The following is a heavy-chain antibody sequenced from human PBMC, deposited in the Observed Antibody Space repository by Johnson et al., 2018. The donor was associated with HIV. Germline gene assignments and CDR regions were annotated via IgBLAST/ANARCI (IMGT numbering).Heavy chain of an antibody. D-gene: IGHD3-22*01. CDR2: ISYDGSNK. CDR3: ARDVNYYDRSGSYGLHGAFDI. CDR1: GFTFSSYA. V-gene: IGHV3-30-3*01. J-gene: IGHJ3*02. Sequence: QVQLVESGGGVVRPGGSLRLSCAASGFTFSSYAMHWVRQAPGKGLEWVAVISYDGSNKHFAESVQGRFTVSRDNSKNILYLEMNSLRAEDTAVYYCARDVNYYDRSGSYGLHGAFDIWGQGTMVTVSS.